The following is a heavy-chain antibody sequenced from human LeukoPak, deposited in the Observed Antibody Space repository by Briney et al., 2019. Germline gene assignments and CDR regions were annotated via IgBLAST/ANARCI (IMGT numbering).Heavy chain of an antibody. Sequence: GRSLRLSCAASGFTFSSYGMHWVRQAPGKGLEWVAVISYDGSNKYYADSVKGRFTISRDNSKNTLYLQVNSLRAEDTAVYYCANLDSSELDYWGQGTLVTVSS. CDR1: GFTFSSYG. CDR3: ANLDSSELDY. D-gene: IGHD3-22*01. CDR2: ISYDGSNK. V-gene: IGHV3-30*18. J-gene: IGHJ4*02.